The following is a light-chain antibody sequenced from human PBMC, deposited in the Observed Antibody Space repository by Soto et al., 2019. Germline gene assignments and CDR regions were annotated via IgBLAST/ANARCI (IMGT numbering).Light chain of an antibody. Sequence: QSVLTQPPSASGTPGQRVTISCSGSTSNIGRNTVNWYQQLPGTAPKLLIYSNNQRPSGVPDRFSDSKSGTSASLAISGLQSDDEADYYCATWDDGLNAWVFGGGTKLTVL. CDR3: ATWDDGLNAWV. V-gene: IGLV1-44*01. CDR2: SNN. CDR1: TSNIGRNT. J-gene: IGLJ3*02.